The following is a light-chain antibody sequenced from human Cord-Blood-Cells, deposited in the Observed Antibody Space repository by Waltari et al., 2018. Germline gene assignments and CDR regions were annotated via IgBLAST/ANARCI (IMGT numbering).Light chain of an antibody. Sequence: QSALTQPASVSGSPGQSITLSCTGTSSDVGSYNLVSWYQQHPGKAPKRMIYEGGKRPSGVSNRFSGSKSGNTASLTISGLQAEDEADYYCCSYAGSWVFGGGTKLTVL. CDR2: EGG. CDR1: SSDVGSYNL. V-gene: IGLV2-23*01. J-gene: IGLJ3*02. CDR3: CSYAGSWV.